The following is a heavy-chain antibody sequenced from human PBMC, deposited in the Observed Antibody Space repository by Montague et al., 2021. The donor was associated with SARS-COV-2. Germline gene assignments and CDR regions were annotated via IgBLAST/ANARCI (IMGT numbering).Heavy chain of an antibody. CDR2: INHGGST. V-gene: IGHV4-34*01. Sequence: SETLSLTCAVHGGSFSGYYWNWIRQRPGKGLGWIGEINHGGSTNYNPSLKNRLTISADTSKNQFSLKLTSVAATDTAVYYCARLRDGVVPSPILGIGPYFTDYYMDVWGKGTTVTVS. CDR3: ARLRDGVVPSPILGIGPYFTDYYMDV. J-gene: IGHJ6*03. D-gene: IGHD2-15*01. CDR1: GGSFSGYY.